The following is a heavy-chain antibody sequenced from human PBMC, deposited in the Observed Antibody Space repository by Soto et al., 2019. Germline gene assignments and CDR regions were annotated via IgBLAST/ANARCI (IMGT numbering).Heavy chain of an antibody. CDR2: ISAYNGNT. Sequence: ASVKVSCKASGYTFTSYGISWVRQAPGQGLEWMGWISAYNGNTNYAQKLQGRVTMTTDTSTSTAYMELRSLRSDDTAVYYCAMGELHLGELSLYYYYYMDVWGKGTTVTVSS. D-gene: IGHD3-16*02. J-gene: IGHJ6*03. CDR1: GYTFTSYG. V-gene: IGHV1-18*01. CDR3: AMGELHLGELSLYYYYYMDV.